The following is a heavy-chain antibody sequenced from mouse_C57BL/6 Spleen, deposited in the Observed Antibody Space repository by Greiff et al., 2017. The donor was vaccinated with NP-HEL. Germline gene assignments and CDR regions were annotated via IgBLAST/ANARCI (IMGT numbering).Heavy chain of an antibody. J-gene: IGHJ4*01. D-gene: IGHD2-4*01. CDR1: GYTFTEYT. Sequence: VQLKESGAELVKPGASVKLSCKASGYTFTEYTIHWVKQRSGQGLEWIGWFYPGSGSIKYNEKFKDKATLTADKSSSTVYMGLSRLTSEDSAVYFCARHEGDDYDLYAMDYWGQGTSVTVSS. V-gene: IGHV1-62-2*01. CDR3: ARHEGDDYDLYAMDY. CDR2: FYPGSGSI.